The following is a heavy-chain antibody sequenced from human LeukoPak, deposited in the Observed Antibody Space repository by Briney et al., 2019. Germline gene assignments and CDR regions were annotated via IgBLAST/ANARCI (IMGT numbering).Heavy chain of an antibody. V-gene: IGHV4-39*01. CDR3: VQNIPGAIEH. Sequence: PSETLSRTCTASGGSISSSSYYWGWIRQPPGKGLECIGNIYPSGTPYYNPSLKSRVTISIDTSKSQFSLRLSSVTAADTAVYYCVQNIPGAIEHWGQGTLVTVSS. D-gene: IGHD1-7*01. CDR2: IYPSGTP. CDR1: GGSISSSSYY. J-gene: IGHJ1*01.